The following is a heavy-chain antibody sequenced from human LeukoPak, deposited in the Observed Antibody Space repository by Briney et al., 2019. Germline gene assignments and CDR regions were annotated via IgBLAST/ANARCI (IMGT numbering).Heavy chain of an antibody. V-gene: IGHV3-33*01. CDR1: GFTFSSYG. CDR2: IWYDGSNK. CDR3: ARDSGRATIYYYYGMDV. J-gene: IGHJ6*02. D-gene: IGHD5-12*01. Sequence: SLRLSCAASGFTFSSYGMHWVRQAPGKGLEWVAVIWYDGSNKYYADSVKGRFTISRDNSKNTLYLQMNSLRAEDTAVYYCARDSGRATIYYYYGMDVWGQGTTVTVSS.